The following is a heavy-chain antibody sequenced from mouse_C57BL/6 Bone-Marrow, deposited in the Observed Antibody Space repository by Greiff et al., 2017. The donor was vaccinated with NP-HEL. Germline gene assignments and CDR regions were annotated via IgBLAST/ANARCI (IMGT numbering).Heavy chain of an antibody. CDR3: LITTVNWYFDV. J-gene: IGHJ1*03. V-gene: IGHV1-15*01. D-gene: IGHD1-1*01. Sequence: QVQLKESGAELVRPGASVTLSCKASGYTFTDYEMHWVKQTPVHGLEWIGAIDPETGGTAYNQKFKGKAILTADKSSSTAYMELRSLTSEDSAVYYCLITTVNWYFDVWGTGTTVTVSS. CDR1: GYTFTDYE. CDR2: IDPETGGT.